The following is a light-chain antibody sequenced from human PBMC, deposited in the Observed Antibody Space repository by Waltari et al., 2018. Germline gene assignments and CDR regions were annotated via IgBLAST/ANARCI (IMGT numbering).Light chain of an antibody. V-gene: IGLV2-14*03. CDR2: DVS. CDR1: SRAVGGYHL. Sequence: QSALTQPASVSGSPGQSITISCTGTSRAVGGYHLVSWYQQHPGKAPKLMIYDVSNRPSGVSNRFSGSKSGNTASLTISGLQAEDEADYYCSSYTSSSTRVFGTGTKVTVL. J-gene: IGLJ1*01. CDR3: SSYTSSSTRV.